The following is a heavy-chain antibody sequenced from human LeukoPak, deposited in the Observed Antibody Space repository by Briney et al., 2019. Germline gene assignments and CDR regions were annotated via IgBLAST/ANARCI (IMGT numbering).Heavy chain of an antibody. Sequence: SETLSLTCSVSGASITTYCWSWIRQPPGEGLEWIGYIYYSGTTNYNPSLKSRVTISVDTSKNQFSLKVNSVTAADTAVYYCVRSKSGTYGWFDPWGQGTLVTVSS. CDR2: IYYSGTT. D-gene: IGHD4-17*01. J-gene: IGHJ5*02. CDR3: VRSKSGTYGWFDP. V-gene: IGHV4-59*01. CDR1: GASITTYC.